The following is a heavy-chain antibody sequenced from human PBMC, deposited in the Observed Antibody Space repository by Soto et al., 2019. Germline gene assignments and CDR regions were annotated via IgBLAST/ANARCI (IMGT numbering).Heavy chain of an antibody. Sequence: SQTLSLTCAISGDSVSSNSAAWNWIRQSPSRGLEWLGRTYYRSKWYNDYAVSVKSRITINPDTSKNQFSLQLNSVTPEDTAVYYCARDTPLHHSGFRPPCAFDIWGQGTMVTVSS. CDR1: GDSVSSNSAA. D-gene: IGHD3-10*01. CDR2: TYYRSKWYN. J-gene: IGHJ3*02. V-gene: IGHV6-1*01. CDR3: ARDTPLHHSGFRPPCAFDI.